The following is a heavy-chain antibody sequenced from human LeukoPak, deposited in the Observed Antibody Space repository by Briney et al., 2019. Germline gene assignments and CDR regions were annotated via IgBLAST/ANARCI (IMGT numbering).Heavy chain of an antibody. J-gene: IGHJ4*02. CDR2: IWLDGSAE. CDR3: ARDLNREDFNY. V-gene: IGHV3-33*01. D-gene: IGHD1-14*01. CDR1: GFSFSSYD. Sequence: GGSLRLSCAASGFSFSSYDMHWVRQAPGKGLEWVAIIWLDGSAEYYGDSVKGRFTVSRDNSKNTLHLQMDSLRVEDTAVYYCARDLNREDFNYWGQGTLVAVSS.